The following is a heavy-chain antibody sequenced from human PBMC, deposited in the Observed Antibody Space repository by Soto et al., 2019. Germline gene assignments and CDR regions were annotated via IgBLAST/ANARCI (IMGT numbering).Heavy chain of an antibody. J-gene: IGHJ6*02. Sequence: QVQLVQSGAEVKKPGSSVKVSCKASGGTFSSYAISWVRQAPGQGLEWMGGILPIFGTANYAQKFPGRATMTADESPSTAYMELSGLLSGDTAVYYCALGEISLGYSYVALGRPQATYYGMDGWGQGTTVTVSS. V-gene: IGHV1-69*01. CDR3: ALGEISLGYSYVALGRPQATYYGMDG. D-gene: IGHD5-18*01. CDR1: GGTFSSYA. CDR2: ILPIFGTA.